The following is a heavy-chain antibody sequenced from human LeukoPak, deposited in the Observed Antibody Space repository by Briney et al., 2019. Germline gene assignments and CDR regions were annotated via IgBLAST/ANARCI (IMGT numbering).Heavy chain of an antibody. J-gene: IGHJ4*02. D-gene: IGHD3-22*01. CDR2: IRSKAYGGTT. Sequence: PGGSLRLSCTASGFTFGDYAMSWVRQAPGKGLEWVGFIRSKAYGGTTEYAASVKGRFTISRDDSKSIAYLQMNSLKTEDTAVYYCASSFPITMIVVVSTGGYYWGQGTLVTVSS. CDR3: ASSFPITMIVVVSTGGYY. V-gene: IGHV3-49*04. CDR1: GFTFGDYA.